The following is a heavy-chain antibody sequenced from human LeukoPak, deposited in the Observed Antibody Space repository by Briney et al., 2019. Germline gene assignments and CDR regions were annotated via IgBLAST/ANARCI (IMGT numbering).Heavy chain of an antibody. CDR2: IYYSGST. CDR1: DGSISSSSYY. CDR3: ARGGYDILTGSDY. D-gene: IGHD3-9*01. J-gene: IGHJ4*02. V-gene: IGHV4-39*07. Sequence: SETLSLTCTVSDGSISSSSYYWGWIRQPPGKGLEWIGSIYYSGSTYYNPSLKSRVTISVDTSKNQFSLKLSSVTAADTAVYYCARGGYDILTGSDYWGQGTLVTVSS.